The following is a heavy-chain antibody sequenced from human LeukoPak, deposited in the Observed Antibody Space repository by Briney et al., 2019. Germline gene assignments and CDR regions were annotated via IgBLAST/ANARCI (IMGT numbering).Heavy chain of an antibody. Sequence: ASVKVSCKASGYTFTSYDINWVRQATGQGLEWMGWMNPNSSNTGYAQKFQGRVTITRNTSISTAYMELSSLRSEDTAVYYCARHGSEGGTTHLDYWGQGALVTVSS. CDR3: ARHGSEGGTTHLDY. CDR1: GYTFTSYD. J-gene: IGHJ4*02. D-gene: IGHD1-7*01. V-gene: IGHV1-8*03. CDR2: MNPNSSNT.